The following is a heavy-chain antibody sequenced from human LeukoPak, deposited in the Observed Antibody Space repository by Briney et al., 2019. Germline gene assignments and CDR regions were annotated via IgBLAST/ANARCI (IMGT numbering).Heavy chain of an antibody. CDR1: VFTFSNYA. J-gene: IGHJ4*02. D-gene: IGHD5-12*01. CDR3: VRGGYRGFDYEY. V-gene: IGHV3-66*01. Sequence: GGSLRLSCAASVFTFSNYAMTWVRQAPGKGLECVAVIYSGGDTYYADSVKGRFTISRDNAMSSLYLQMNSLRAEDTAVYYCVRGGYRGFDYEYWGQGTLVTVSS. CDR2: IYSGGDT.